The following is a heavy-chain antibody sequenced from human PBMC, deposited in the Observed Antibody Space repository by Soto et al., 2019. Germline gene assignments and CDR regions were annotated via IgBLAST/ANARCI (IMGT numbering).Heavy chain of an antibody. J-gene: IGHJ4*02. D-gene: IGHD2-15*01. CDR1: GGCIGSSHCF. CDR3: VRALDAATQHSDFDS. CDR2: VYYSGST. V-gene: IGHV4-39*01. Sequence: XTSLLLTCAVCGGCIGSSHCFGVGGRQPPGRGLEFHGSVYYSGSTYYNPSLKSRVTVSVDTSKNQVSLRLSSVTVVETARYHCVRALDAATQHSDFDSCGQRIVVTVSS.